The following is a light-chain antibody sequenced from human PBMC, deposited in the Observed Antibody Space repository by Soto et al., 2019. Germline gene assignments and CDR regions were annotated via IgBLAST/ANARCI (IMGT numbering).Light chain of an antibody. CDR1: SSSIGSNT. Sequence: QSVLTQPPSASGTPGQRVTISCSGSSSSIGSNTVNWYQQLPGTAPKLLIYGHNQRPSGVPDRFSGSKSGTSDSLAISGLQSEDEADYYCAAWDDSLNGRVFGGGTKVTVL. J-gene: IGLJ2*01. CDR3: AAWDDSLNGRV. V-gene: IGLV1-44*01. CDR2: GHN.